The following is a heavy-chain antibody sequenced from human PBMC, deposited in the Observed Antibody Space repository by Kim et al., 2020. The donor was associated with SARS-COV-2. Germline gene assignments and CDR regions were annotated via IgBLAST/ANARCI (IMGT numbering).Heavy chain of an antibody. J-gene: IGHJ4*02. CDR3: ARELGYCSSTSCFSLDY. Sequence: GKGRFTISRDNSKNTLYLQMNSLRAEDTAVYYCARELGYCSSTSCFSLDYWGQGTLVTVSS. V-gene: IGHV3-30*07. D-gene: IGHD2-2*01.